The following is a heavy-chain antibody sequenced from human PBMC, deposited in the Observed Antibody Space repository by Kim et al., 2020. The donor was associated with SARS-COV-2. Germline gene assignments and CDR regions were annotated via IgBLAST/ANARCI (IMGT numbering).Heavy chain of an antibody. Sequence: PTRRSRVTISVDTSKNPLSLNLSSVTAADTAVYYCARPGSVSGWFYFDSWGQGTLVTVSS. CDR3: ARPGSVSGWFYFDS. D-gene: IGHD6-19*01. V-gene: IGHV4-39*01. J-gene: IGHJ4*02.